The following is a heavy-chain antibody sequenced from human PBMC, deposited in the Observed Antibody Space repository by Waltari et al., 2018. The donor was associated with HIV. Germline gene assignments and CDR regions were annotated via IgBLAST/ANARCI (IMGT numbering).Heavy chain of an antibody. V-gene: IGHV3-30-3*01. CDR1: GFPFSSCA. D-gene: IGHD6-19*01. CDR3: ARQWLVWGGDFDY. CDR2: ISYDGSNK. Sequence: QVQLVESGGGVVQPGRSLRLSCAASGFPFSSCAMHWVRQALGKGREWVAVISYDGSNKYYADSVKGRFTISRDNSKNTLYLQMNSLRAEDTAVYYCARQWLVWGGDFDYWGQGTLVTVSS. J-gene: IGHJ4*02.